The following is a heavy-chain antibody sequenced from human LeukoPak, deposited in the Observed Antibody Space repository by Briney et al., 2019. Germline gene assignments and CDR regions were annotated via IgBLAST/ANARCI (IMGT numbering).Heavy chain of an antibody. J-gene: IGHJ4*02. Sequence: PGGSLRLSCAASGFTFDDYGMSWVRQAPGKGLEWVSGINWNGGSTGYADSVKGRFTISRDNAKDSLYLQMNSLRAGDTALYYCARERTYYYDSNPDYFDYWGQGTLVTVSS. D-gene: IGHD3-22*01. V-gene: IGHV3-20*04. CDR3: ARERTYYYDSNPDYFDY. CDR1: GFTFDDYG. CDR2: INWNGGST.